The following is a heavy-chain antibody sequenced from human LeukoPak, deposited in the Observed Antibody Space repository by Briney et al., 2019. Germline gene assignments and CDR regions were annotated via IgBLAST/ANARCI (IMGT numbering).Heavy chain of an antibody. CDR1: GYTFTGYC. J-gene: IGHJ4*02. Sequence: ASVKVSCKASGYTFTGYCMHWVRQAPGQGLEWMGWINTNSGGTNYAQKFKGRVTMTRDTSICTAYMELSRLRSDDTAVYYCARDAYCGGDCYALDYWGQGTLVTVSS. D-gene: IGHD2-21*02. V-gene: IGHV1-2*02. CDR3: ARDAYCGGDCYALDY. CDR2: INTNSGGT.